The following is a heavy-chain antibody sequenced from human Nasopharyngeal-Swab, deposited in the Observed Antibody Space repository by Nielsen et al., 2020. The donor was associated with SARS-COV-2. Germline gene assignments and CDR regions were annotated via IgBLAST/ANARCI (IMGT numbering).Heavy chain of an antibody. V-gene: IGHV4-34*01. CDR1: GGSFSGYY. CDR2: INHSGST. CDR3: ARRLLGYCSSTSCYEFDY. Sequence: SETLSLTCAVYGGSFSGYYWSWIRQPPGKGLEWIGEINHSGSTNYNPSLKSRVTISVDPSKNQFSLKLSSVTAADTAVYYCARRLLGYCSSTSCYEFDYWGQGTLVTVSS. D-gene: IGHD2-2*01. J-gene: IGHJ4*02.